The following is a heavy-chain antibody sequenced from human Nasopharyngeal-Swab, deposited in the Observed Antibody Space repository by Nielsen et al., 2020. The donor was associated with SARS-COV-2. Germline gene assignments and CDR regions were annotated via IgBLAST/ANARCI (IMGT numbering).Heavy chain of an antibody. D-gene: IGHD3-22*01. CDR2: ISGSGGST. J-gene: IGHJ6*02. CDR3: AREGDYYYDSSYGMDV. V-gene: IGHV3-23*01. CDR1: GFTFSSYA. Sequence: GESLKISCAASGFTFSSYAMSWVRQAPGKGLEWVSAISGSGGSTYYADSVKGRFTISRDHSKNTLYLQMNSLRAEDTAVYYCAREGDYYYDSSYGMDVWGQGTTITVSS.